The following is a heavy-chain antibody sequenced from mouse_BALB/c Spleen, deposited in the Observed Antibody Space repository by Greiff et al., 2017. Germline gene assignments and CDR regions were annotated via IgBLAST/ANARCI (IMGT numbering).Heavy chain of an antibody. J-gene: IGHJ4*01. CDR2: IRLKSNNYAT. CDR3: TRPDGYYGAMDY. Sequence: EVHLVESGGGLVQPGGSMKLSCVASGFTFSNYWMNWVRQSPEKGLEWVAEIRLKSNNYATHYAESVKGRFTISRDDSKSSVYLQMNNLRAEDTGIYYCTRPDGYYGAMDYWGQGTSVTVSS. D-gene: IGHD2-3*01. CDR1: GFTFSNYW. V-gene: IGHV6-6*02.